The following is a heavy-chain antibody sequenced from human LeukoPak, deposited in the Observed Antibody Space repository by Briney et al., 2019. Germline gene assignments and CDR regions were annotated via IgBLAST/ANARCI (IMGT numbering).Heavy chain of an antibody. CDR3: ARHVVAVGFDY. V-gene: IGHV3-48*03. CDR2: VSGSGGST. CDR1: GFTFSSYE. Sequence: GGSLRLSCAASGFTFSSYEMNWVRQAPGKGLQWVSAVSGSGGSTYYADSVKGRFTISRDNAKNSLYLQMNSLRAEDTAVYYWARHVVAVGFDYWGQGTLVTVSS. D-gene: IGHD3-22*01. J-gene: IGHJ4*02.